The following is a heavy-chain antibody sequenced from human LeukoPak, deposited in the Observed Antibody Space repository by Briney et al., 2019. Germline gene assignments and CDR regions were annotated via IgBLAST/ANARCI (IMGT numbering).Heavy chain of an antibody. CDR1: GGSISSYY. J-gene: IGHJ6*03. CDR3: ARRVVAANYYYYYMDV. Sequence: PSETLSLTCTVSGGSISSYYWSWIRQPPGKGLEWIGYIYYSGSTNYNPSLKSRVTISVDTSKNQFSVKLSSVTAADTAVYYCARRVVAANYYYYYMDVWGKGTTVTISS. CDR2: IYYSGST. V-gene: IGHV4-59*01. D-gene: IGHD2-15*01.